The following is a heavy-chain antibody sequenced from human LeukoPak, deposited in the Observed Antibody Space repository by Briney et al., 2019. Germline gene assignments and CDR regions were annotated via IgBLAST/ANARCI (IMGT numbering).Heavy chain of an antibody. J-gene: IGHJ4*02. CDR2: IYYSGST. CDR3: ARGSSAYYDYDY. Sequence: SETLSLTCTVSGGSISSGGYYWSWIRQHPGKGLEWIGYIYYSGSTYYNPSLKRRVTISVDTSKNQFSLELSSVTAAYTAVYYCARGSSAYYDYDYWCQGTLVTVSS. D-gene: IGHD3-3*01. V-gene: IGHV4-31*03. CDR1: GGSISSGGYY.